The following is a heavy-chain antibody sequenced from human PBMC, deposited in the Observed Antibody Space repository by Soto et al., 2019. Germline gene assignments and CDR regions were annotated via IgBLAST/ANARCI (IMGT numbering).Heavy chain of an antibody. D-gene: IGHD3-22*01. V-gene: IGHV4-4*02. CDR3: ARSRYDSSGYYLNWFDP. CDR1: GGSISSSNW. CDR2: IYHSGST. Sequence: LSLTCAVSGGSISSSNWWSWVRQPPGKGLEWIGEIYHSGSTNYNPSLKSRVTISVDKSKNQFSLKLSSVTAADTAVYYCARSRYDSSGYYLNWFDPWGQGTLVTVSS. J-gene: IGHJ5*02.